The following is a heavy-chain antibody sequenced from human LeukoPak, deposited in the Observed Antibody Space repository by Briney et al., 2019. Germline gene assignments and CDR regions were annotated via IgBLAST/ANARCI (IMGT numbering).Heavy chain of an antibody. CDR3: ARGHCGGDCLNWFDP. CDR2: MYTSGST. Sequence: SQTLSLTCTVSGGSISSGSYYWRWIRQPAGKGLGWIGRMYTSGSTNYNPSLKSRVTISVDTSKNQFSLKLSSVTAADTAVYYCARGHCGGDCLNWFDPWGQGTLVTVSS. V-gene: IGHV4-61*02. CDR1: GGSISSGSYY. D-gene: IGHD2-21*02. J-gene: IGHJ5*02.